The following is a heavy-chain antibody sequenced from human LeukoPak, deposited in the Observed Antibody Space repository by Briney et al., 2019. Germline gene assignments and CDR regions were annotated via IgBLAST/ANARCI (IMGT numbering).Heavy chain of an antibody. Sequence: GASVTVSCKASGYTFTGYYIHWVRQAPGQGLEWMGWINPDSGGTNYAQNFQGRVTMTRDTSISTAYMELNRLRSDDTAVYYCARVASAVYSDYWGQGTLVTVSS. CDR1: GYTFTGYY. J-gene: IGHJ4*02. CDR2: INPDSGGT. V-gene: IGHV1-2*02. CDR3: ARVASAVYSDY.